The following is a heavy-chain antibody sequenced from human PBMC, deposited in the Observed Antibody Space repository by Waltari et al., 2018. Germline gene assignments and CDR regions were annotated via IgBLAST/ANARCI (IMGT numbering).Heavy chain of an antibody. CDR2: TNTDGSFT. CDR1: GFTFSRYW. CDR3: VRGSLNPGFDY. V-gene: IGHV3-74*01. Sequence: EVQLVESGGGLVQPGGSLRLSCAVSGFTFSRYWMHWCRQTPGEGPVWLSRTNTDGSFTNYADSVEGRFTMSRDNAKDTVYLQMNSLRAEDTAIYYCVRGSLNPGFDYWGQGTLVTVSS. J-gene: IGHJ4*02.